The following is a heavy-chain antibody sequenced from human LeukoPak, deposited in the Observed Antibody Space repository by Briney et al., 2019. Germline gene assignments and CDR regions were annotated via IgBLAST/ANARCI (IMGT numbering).Heavy chain of an antibody. D-gene: IGHD1-26*01. CDR3: ARPGIVGATGFDY. CDR2: IYSGGTT. J-gene: IGHJ4*02. Sequence: PGGSLRLSCAASGFTVSTNYMSWVRQAPGKGLEWVSVIYSGGTTYYAESVKGRFTISRDNSKNTLYLQMNSLRAEDTAVYYCARPGIVGATGFDYWGQGTLVTVSS. CDR1: GFTVSTNY. V-gene: IGHV3-66*04.